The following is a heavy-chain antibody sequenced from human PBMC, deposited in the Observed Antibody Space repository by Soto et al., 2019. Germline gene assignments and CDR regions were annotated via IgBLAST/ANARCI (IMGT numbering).Heavy chain of an antibody. Sequence: QVQLVESGGGEVQPGRSLRLSCAASGFTFRNHGMHWVRLAPGLGLEWVAAIWYDGSETYYADSVKGRFTIPRDNSKNILYLQRNSLRGEDTAVDYCARDRGWPAARCDPGGQGTLGTVSS. CDR3: ARDRGWPAARCDP. CDR2: IWYDGSET. V-gene: IGHV3-33*01. CDR1: GFTFRNHG. D-gene: IGHD2-2*01. J-gene: IGHJ5*02.